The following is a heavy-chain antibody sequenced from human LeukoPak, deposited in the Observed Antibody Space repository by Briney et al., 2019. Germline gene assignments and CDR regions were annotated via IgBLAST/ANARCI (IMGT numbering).Heavy chain of an antibody. CDR2: IYYSGSS. J-gene: IGHJ4*02. V-gene: IGHV4-39*01. CDR1: GGSISSSSSY. CDR3: ARHRSGWLQSSFDY. D-gene: IGHD5-24*01. Sequence: SETLSLTCSVSGGSISSSSSYWGWIRQPPGKGLEWIGSIYYSGSSFDNPALKSRVTISVDTSKNQFSLKLSSVTAADTAGVYCARHRSGWLQSSFDYWGQGTLVTVSS.